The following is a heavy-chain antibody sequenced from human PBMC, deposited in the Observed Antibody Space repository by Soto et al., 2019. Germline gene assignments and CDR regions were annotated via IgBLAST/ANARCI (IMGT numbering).Heavy chain of an antibody. CDR2: IYYSGST. CDR3: AREGAVRGLARKIDIGYGMDV. D-gene: IGHD3-10*01. V-gene: IGHV4-31*03. CDR1: GGSISSGGYY. Sequence: PSETLSLTCTVSGGSISSGGYYWSWIRQHPGKGLEWIGYIYYSGSTYYNPSLKSRVTISVDTSKNQFSLKLSSVTAADTAVYYCAREGAVRGLARKIDIGYGMDVWGQGTTVTVSS. J-gene: IGHJ6*02.